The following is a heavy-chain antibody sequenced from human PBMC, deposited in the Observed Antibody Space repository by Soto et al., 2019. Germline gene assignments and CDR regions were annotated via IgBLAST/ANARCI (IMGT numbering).Heavy chain of an antibody. V-gene: IGHV3-33*01. CDR3: ARDHMEYSSSQFDY. J-gene: IGHJ4*02. Sequence: QVQLVESGGGVVQPGRSLRLSCAASGFTFSSYGMHWVRQAPGKGLEWVAVIWYDGSNKYYADSVKGRFTISRDNSKNPLYLQMNSLRAEDTAVYYCARDHMEYSSSQFDYWGQGTLVTVSS. CDR1: GFTFSSYG. CDR2: IWYDGSNK. D-gene: IGHD6-6*01.